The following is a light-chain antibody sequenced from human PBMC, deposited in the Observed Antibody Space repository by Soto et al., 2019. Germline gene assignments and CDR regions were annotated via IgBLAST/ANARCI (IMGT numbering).Light chain of an antibody. CDR2: GAT. CDR3: QQYNNWPLT. CDR1: QSISNN. V-gene: IGKV3-15*01. J-gene: IGKJ4*01. Sequence: ETVMTQSPATLSVSPGERATLSCRAGQSISNNLAWYQQNPGQAPRLLIYGATTRATGIPSRFSGSGSGTEFTLTISSLQSKDFAVYYCQQYNNWPLTFGGGTKVEIK.